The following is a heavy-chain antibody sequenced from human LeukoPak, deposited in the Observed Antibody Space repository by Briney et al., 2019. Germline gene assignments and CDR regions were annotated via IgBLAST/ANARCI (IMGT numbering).Heavy chain of an antibody. J-gene: IGHJ4*02. CDR2: IYSGGST. V-gene: IGHV3-53*01. CDR3: ARVSRNTAMVTYFDY. D-gene: IGHD5-18*01. CDR1: GFTVSSNY. Sequence: GGSLRLSCAASGFTVSSNYMSWVRQSPGKGLEWVSVIYSGGSTYYADPVKGRFTISRDNSKNTLYLQMNSLRAEVTAVYYCARVSRNTAMVTYFDYWGQGTLVTVSS.